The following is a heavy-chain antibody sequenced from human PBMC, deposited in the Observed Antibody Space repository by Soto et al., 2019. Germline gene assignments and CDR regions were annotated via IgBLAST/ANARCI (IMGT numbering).Heavy chain of an antibody. CDR2: IKQDGTEK. CDR3: ARDQGVTGTTGDFDY. Sequence: EVQLVEAGGGLVQPGGSLRLSCAASGFTFNGHWMTWVRQAPGKGLEWVANIKQDGTEKYYVGSVRGRFTISRDNAKNSVYLQMDSLRAEDSAVYYCARDQGVTGTTGDFDYWGQGTLVIVSS. J-gene: IGHJ4*02. D-gene: IGHD1-7*01. V-gene: IGHV3-7*05. CDR1: GFTFNGHW.